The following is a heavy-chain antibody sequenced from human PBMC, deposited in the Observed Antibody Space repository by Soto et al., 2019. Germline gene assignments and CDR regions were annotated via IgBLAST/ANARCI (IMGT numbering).Heavy chain of an antibody. Sequence: VQLVESGGGVVQPGRSLRLSCAASGFTFSSYGMHWVRQAPGKGLEWVSSISSSSSYIYYADSVKGRFTISRDNAKNSLYLQMNSLRAEDTAVYYCASSDVGATNFDYWGQGTLVTVSS. D-gene: IGHD1-26*01. CDR3: ASSDVGATNFDY. CDR2: ISSSSSYI. V-gene: IGHV3-21*01. J-gene: IGHJ4*02. CDR1: GFTFSSYG.